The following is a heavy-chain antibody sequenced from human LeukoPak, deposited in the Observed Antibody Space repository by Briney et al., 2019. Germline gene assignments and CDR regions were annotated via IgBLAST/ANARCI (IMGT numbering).Heavy chain of an antibody. CDR3: AKAATFGLLYHSFDY. D-gene: IGHD3-16*01. CDR1: GFTFSSYA. CDR2: ISGSGGST. J-gene: IGHJ4*02. Sequence: GGSLRLSCAASGFTFSSYAMSWVRQAPGKGLEWVSAISGSGGSTYYADSVKGRFTISRDNSKNTLHLQMNSLRAEDTAVYYCAKAATFGLLYHSFDYWGQGTLVTVSS. V-gene: IGHV3-23*01.